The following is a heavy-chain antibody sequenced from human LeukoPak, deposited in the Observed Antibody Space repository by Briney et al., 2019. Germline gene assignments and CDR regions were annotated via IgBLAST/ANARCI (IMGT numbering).Heavy chain of an antibody. D-gene: IGHD3-10*01. CDR1: GGSISSSSYY. V-gene: IGHV4-39*07. Sequence: SETLSLTCTVSGGSISSSSYYWGWIRQPPGKGLEWIGSIYYSGSTYYNPSLKSRVTISVDTSRNQFSLKLSSVTAADTAVYYCARHMSVSYDAFDLWGRGTPVTVSS. CDR2: IYYSGST. J-gene: IGHJ3*01. CDR3: ARHMSVSYDAFDL.